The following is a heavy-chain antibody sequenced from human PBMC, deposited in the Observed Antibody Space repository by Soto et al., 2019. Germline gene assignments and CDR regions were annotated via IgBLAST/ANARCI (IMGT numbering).Heavy chain of an antibody. D-gene: IGHD1-26*01. Sequence: GGSLRLSCAASGFTFSSYGMHWVRQAPGKGLERVAVIWSDGSDKYYADSVKGRFTISRDNSKDTLYLQMNSLRAEDTAVYYCAREHSVGATFDYWGQGTLVTVSS. V-gene: IGHV3-33*01. CDR2: IWSDGSDK. CDR3: AREHSVGATFDY. J-gene: IGHJ4*02. CDR1: GFTFSSYG.